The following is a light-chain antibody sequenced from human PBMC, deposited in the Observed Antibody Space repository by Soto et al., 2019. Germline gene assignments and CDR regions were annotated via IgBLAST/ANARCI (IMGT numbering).Light chain of an antibody. CDR3: QQYYSTPYT. J-gene: IGKJ2*01. CDR2: WAS. V-gene: IGKV4-1*01. CDR1: QSVLYSSNNKNY. Sequence: DIVLTQSPDSLAVSLGERATINCKSNQSVLYSSNNKNYLAWYQQKPGQPPKLLIYWASTRESGVPDRFSGSGSGTDFTLTINSLQAEDMAVYYCQQYYSTPYTFGQGTKLEIK.